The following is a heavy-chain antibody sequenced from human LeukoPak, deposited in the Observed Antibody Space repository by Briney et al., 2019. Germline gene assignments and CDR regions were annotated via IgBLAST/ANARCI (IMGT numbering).Heavy chain of an antibody. J-gene: IGHJ3*02. V-gene: IGHV4-59*12. D-gene: IGHD2-2*01. CDR3: ARIPPIVVVPAASPMFGAFDI. Sequence: PSETLSLTCTVSGGSISSYYWSWIRQPPGKGLEWIGYIYYSGSTNYNPSLKSRVTISVDTSKNQFSLKLSSVTAADAAVYYCARIPPIVVVPAASPMFGAFDIWGQGTMVTVSS. CDR2: IYYSGST. CDR1: GGSISSYY.